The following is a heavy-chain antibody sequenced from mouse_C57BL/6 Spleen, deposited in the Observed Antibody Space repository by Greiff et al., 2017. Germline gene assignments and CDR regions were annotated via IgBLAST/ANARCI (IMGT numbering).Heavy chain of an antibody. J-gene: IGHJ4*01. D-gene: IGHD2-1*01. CDR1: GYTFTSYW. CDR3: AIPVYGNYAMDY. CDR2: IHPNSGST. V-gene: IGHV1-64*01. Sequence: QVQLQQPGAELVKPGASVTLSCTASGYTFTSYWLHWVKQRPGQGLEWIGMIHPNSGSTNYNEKFKIKATLTVDKSSSTAYMQLSSLTSEDSAVYYCAIPVYGNYAMDYWGQGTSVTVSS.